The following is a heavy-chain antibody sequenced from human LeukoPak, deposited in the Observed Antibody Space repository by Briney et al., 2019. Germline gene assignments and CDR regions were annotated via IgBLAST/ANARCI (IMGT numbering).Heavy chain of an antibody. D-gene: IGHD2-15*01. J-gene: IGHJ3*02. Sequence: VASVKVSCKASGYTFTNYEINWVRQATGQGLEWMGWMNPNIGNTGYAQKFQGRVTIARNTSISTAYMELSSLRSEDTAVYYCATAFRWDAFDIWGQGTMVTVSS. CDR2: MNPNIGNT. CDR3: ATAFRWDAFDI. V-gene: IGHV1-8*03. CDR1: GYTFTNYE.